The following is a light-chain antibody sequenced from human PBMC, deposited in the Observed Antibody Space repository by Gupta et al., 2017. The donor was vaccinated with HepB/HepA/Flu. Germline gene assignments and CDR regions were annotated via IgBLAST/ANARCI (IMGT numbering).Light chain of an antibody. J-gene: IGKJ1*01. CDR2: GAS. CDR3: QQYNNWPTWT. CDR1: QSVSSN. Sequence: EIVXXQSPAXLSVSPXERATLSCRASQSVSSNLAWYQQKPGQAPRLLIYGASTRATGIPARFSGSGSGTEFTLTISSLQSEDFAVYYCQQYNNWPTWTFGQGTKVEIK. V-gene: IGKV3-15*01.